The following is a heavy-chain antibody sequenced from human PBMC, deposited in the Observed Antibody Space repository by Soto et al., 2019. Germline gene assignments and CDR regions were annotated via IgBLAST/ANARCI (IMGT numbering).Heavy chain of an antibody. CDR1: GFTFSSYA. J-gene: IGHJ4*02. CDR3: AVGLGGYCSSTSCSFDY. Sequence: GGSLRLSCAASGFTFSSYAMHWVRQAPGKGLEWVAVISYDGSNKYYADSVKGRLTISRDNSKNTLYLQMNSLRAEDTAVYYCAVGLGGYCSSTSCSFDYWGQGTLVTVSS. CDR2: ISYDGSNK. V-gene: IGHV3-30-3*01. D-gene: IGHD2-2*01.